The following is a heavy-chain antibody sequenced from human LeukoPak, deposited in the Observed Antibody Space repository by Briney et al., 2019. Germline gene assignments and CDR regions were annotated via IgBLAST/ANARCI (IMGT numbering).Heavy chain of an antibody. D-gene: IGHD2-2*01. V-gene: IGHV4-34*01. CDR1: GGSISSYY. J-gene: IGHJ4*02. Sequence: SETLSLTCTVSGGSISSYYWSWIRQPPGKGLEWIGEINHSGSTNYNPSLKSRVTISVDTSKNQFSLKLSSVTAADTAVYYCARVRVPAAIGDYFDYWGQGTLVTVSS. CDR2: INHSGST. CDR3: ARVRVPAAIGDYFDY.